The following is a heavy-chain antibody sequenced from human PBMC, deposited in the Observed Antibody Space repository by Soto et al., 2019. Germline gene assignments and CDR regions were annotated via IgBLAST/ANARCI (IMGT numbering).Heavy chain of an antibody. CDR1: GYSFTKYG. CDR2: INPGNGDT. Sequence: ASVKVSCKTSGYSFTKYGLHWVRQAPGQRLEWMGWINPGNGDTKYSQKFQGRVTITRDTSATTAYMELSSLRSEDSAVFYCARTDCSSTSCYNYYYYGMDVWGQGATVTVSS. J-gene: IGHJ6*02. D-gene: IGHD2-2*01. CDR3: ARTDCSSTSCYNYYYYGMDV. V-gene: IGHV1-3*01.